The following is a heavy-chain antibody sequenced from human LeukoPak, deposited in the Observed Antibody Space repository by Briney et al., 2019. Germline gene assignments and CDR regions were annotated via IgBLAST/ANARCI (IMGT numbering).Heavy chain of an antibody. CDR2: IYYSGST. CDR3: ARVREMPTYDYYYYMDV. Sequence: SETLSLTCTVSGGSISSYYWSWLRQPPGKGLEWLGYIYYSGSTNYNPSLKSRVTISVDTSKNQFSLKLSSVTAADTAVYYCARVREMPTYDYYYYMDVWGKGTTVTVSS. V-gene: IGHV4-59*01. J-gene: IGHJ6*03. D-gene: IGHD5-24*01. CDR1: GGSISSYY.